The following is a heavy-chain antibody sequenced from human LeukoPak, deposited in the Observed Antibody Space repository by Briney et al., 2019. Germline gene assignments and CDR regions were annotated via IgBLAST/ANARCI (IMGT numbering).Heavy chain of an antibody. J-gene: IGHJ4*02. CDR1: GFTFSSYS. CDR3: ARDPPSGSTLQRTTDY. CDR2: IRDSSSTI. D-gene: IGHD6-13*01. V-gene: IGHV3-48*01. Sequence: PGGSLRLSCAASGFTFSSYSMTWVRQAPGKGLEWVSYIRDSSSTIYYTDSVKGRFTISRDNAKNSLFLQINSLRVDDTAVYYCARDPPSGSTLQRTTDYWGQGTLVTVSA.